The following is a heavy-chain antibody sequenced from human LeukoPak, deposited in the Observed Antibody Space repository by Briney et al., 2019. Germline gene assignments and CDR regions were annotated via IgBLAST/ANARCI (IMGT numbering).Heavy chain of an antibody. J-gene: IGHJ5*02. CDR2: IYPDDSDT. Sequence: GESLKISCKGSGNNFTKYWIGWVRQMPGKGLEWMGIIYPDDSDTRPSPTFQGQVTISADKSISTAYLQWSSLGASDTAMYYASCLREGTMYNPFDHWGQGTLVTVSS. CDR1: GNNFTKYW. V-gene: IGHV5-51*01. D-gene: IGHD1-14*01. CDR3: SCLREGTMYNPFDH.